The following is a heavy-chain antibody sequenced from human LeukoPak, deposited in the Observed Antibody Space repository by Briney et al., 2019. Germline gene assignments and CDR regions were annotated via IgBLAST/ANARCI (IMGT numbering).Heavy chain of an antibody. V-gene: IGHV3-74*01. Sequence: GGSLRLSCAASGFTFSSYWMHWVRQAPGKGLVWVSRINSDGSSTSYADSVKGRFTISRDNAKNTLHLQMNSLRAEDTAVYYCASGPYSSSQNYYYYYYMDVWGKGTTVTVSS. J-gene: IGHJ6*03. CDR3: ASGPYSSSQNYYYYYYMDV. CDR2: INSDGSST. D-gene: IGHD6-6*01. CDR1: GFTFSSYW.